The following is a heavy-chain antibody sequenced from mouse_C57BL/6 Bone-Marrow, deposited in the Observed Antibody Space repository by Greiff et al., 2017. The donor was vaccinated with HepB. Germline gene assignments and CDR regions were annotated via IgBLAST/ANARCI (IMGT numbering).Heavy chain of an antibody. J-gene: IGHJ3*01. V-gene: IGHV1-64*01. D-gene: IGHD2-2*01. Sequence: QVQLKQPGAELVKPGASVKLSCKASGYTFTSYWMHWVKQRPGQGLEWIGMIHPNSGSTNYNEKFKSKATLTVDKSSSTAYMQLSSLTSEDSAVYYCARVRGYAWFAYWGQGTLVTVSA. CDR2: IHPNSGST. CDR3: ARVRGYAWFAY. CDR1: GYTFTSYW.